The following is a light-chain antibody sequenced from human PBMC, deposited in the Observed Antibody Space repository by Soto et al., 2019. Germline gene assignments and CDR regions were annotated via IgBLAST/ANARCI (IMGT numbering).Light chain of an antibody. J-gene: IGLJ1*01. CDR3: CSYAGSSTYV. CDR2: EGS. V-gene: IGLV2-23*01. CDR1: SSDIGGYNL. Sequence: SVPSPDPSACGSPGQSLTISCTGGSSDIGGYNLVSWYQQHPGKAPKLMIYEGSKRPSGISNRFSGSKSGNTASLTISGLQAEDEADYYCCSYAGSSTYVFGTGTKVTAL.